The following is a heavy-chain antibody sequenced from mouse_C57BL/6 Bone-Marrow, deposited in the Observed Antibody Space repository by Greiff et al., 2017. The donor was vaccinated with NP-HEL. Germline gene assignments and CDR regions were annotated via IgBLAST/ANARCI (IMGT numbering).Heavy chain of an antibody. Sequence: EVKLVESGEGLVKPGGSLKLSCAASGFTFSSYALSWVRQTPETRLEWVAYISSGGDYIYYADTVKGRFTISRDNARNTLYLQMSSLKSEDTAMYYCTRERVYYGNYVGYYAMDYWGQGTSVTVSS. J-gene: IGHJ4*01. V-gene: IGHV5-9-1*02. CDR3: TRERVYYGNYVGYYAMDY. CDR2: ISSGGDYI. D-gene: IGHD2-1*01. CDR1: GFTFSSYA.